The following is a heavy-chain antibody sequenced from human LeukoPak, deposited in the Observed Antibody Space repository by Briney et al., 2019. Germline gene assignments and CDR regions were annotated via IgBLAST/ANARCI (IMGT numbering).Heavy chain of an antibody. CDR3: ARATYGDYGYFDY. V-gene: IGHV4-31*03. CDR2: IYYSGST. CDR1: GGSISSGGYY. J-gene: IGHJ4*01. Sequence: SETLSLTCTVSGGSISSGGYYWSWIRQHPGKGLEWIGYIYYSGSTYYNPSLKSRVTISVDTSKNQFSLKLSSVTAADTAVYYCARATYGDYGYFDYWGHGTLVTVSS. D-gene: IGHD4-17*01.